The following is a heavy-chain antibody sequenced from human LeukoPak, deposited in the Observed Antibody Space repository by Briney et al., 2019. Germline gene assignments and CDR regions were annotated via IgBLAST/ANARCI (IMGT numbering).Heavy chain of an antibody. D-gene: IGHD2-2*01. CDR2: IYPGDSDT. J-gene: IGHJ5*02. Sequence: GGSLQISCKGSGSTFTSYWIGWVRPLPGKGLGWMGIIYPGDSDTRYSPSFQGQVTISADKSISTAYLQWSSLKASDTAMYYCARHVGTDCTSTSCYGNWFDHWGQGTLVTVSS. CDR1: GSTFTSYW. CDR3: ARHVGTDCTSTSCYGNWFDH. V-gene: IGHV5-51*01.